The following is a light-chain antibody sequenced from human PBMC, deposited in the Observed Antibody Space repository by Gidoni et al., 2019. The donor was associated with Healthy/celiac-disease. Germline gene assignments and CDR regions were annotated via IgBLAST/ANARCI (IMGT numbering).Light chain of an antibody. V-gene: IGKV1-9*01. Sequence: DIQLSQSPSFLSASVGDRVTITCRASQCISCYLAWYQQKPGKAPKLLIYAASTLQSGVPSRFSGSGSGTEFTLTISSLQPEDFATYYCQQLNSYPPTFGGGTKVEIK. J-gene: IGKJ4*01. CDR2: AAS. CDR3: QQLNSYPPT. CDR1: QCISCY.